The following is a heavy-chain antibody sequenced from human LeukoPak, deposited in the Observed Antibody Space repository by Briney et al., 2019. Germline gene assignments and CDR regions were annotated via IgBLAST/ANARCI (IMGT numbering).Heavy chain of an antibody. J-gene: IGHJ4*02. CDR1: GFTFSSYA. CDR3: AGLWFGEFDFDY. D-gene: IGHD3-10*01. Sequence: GGSLRLSCAASGFTFSSYAMSWVRQAPGKGLEWVSVISCSGGSTYYADSVKGRFTISRDNSKNTLYLQMNSLRAEDTAVYYCAGLWFGEFDFDYWGQGTLVTVSS. V-gene: IGHV3-23*01. CDR2: ISCSGGST.